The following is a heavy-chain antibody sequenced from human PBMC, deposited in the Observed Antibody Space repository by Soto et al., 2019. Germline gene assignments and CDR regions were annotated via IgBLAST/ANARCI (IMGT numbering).Heavy chain of an antibody. J-gene: IGHJ4*02. CDR2: ISSTSSII. CDR1: GFTFSIYS. CDR3: TTSAYSSQENFDY. Sequence: GGSLRLSCAASGFTFSIYSMNWVRQAPGKGLEWVSYISSTSSIINYADSVRGRFTISRDNVKKSLYLQMNSLRDEDTAVYYCTTSAYSSQENFDYWGQGILVTVSS. V-gene: IGHV3-48*02. D-gene: IGHD6-19*01.